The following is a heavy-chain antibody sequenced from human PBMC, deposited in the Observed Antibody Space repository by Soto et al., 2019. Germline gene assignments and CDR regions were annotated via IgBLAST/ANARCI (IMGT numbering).Heavy chain of an antibody. Sequence: GGSLRLSCAASGFTFSSYAMSWVRQAPGKGLEWVSAVSASGGNTYDADSVKGRFTISRDNSRNTLYLQMNSLGAEDTAVYYCAKDQLFGVVIKYYGMDVWGPGTTVTVSS. D-gene: IGHD3-3*01. CDR1: GFTFSSYA. CDR3: AKDQLFGVVIKYYGMDV. CDR2: VSASGGNT. J-gene: IGHJ6*02. V-gene: IGHV3-23*01.